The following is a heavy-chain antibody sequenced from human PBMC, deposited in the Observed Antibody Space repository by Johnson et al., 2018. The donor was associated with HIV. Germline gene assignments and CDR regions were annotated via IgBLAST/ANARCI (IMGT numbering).Heavy chain of an antibody. J-gene: IGHJ3*02. CDR3: ARDHLTGNDAFDI. V-gene: IGHV3-30-3*01. Sequence: QVQLVESGGGVVQPGGSLRLSCAASGFTFSSYAMHWVRQAPGKGLEWVAVISYDGSNKYYADSVKGRFTISRDNSKNTLYLQMNSLRAEDTAVYYCARDHLTGNDAFDIWGQGTMVTVSS. CDR2: ISYDGSNK. D-gene: IGHD7-27*01. CDR1: GFTFSSYA.